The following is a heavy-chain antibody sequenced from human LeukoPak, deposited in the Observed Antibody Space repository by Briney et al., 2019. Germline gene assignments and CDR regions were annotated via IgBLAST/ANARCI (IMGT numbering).Heavy chain of an antibody. CDR2: IYHSGST. Sequence: SETLSLTCAVSGYSISSGYYWGWIRQPPGKGLEWIGSIYHSGSTYYNPSLKSRVTISVATSKNQFSLKLSSVTAADTAVYYCARAVGGYCGGDCPDIWGQGTMVTVSS. D-gene: IGHD2-21*02. J-gene: IGHJ3*02. V-gene: IGHV4-38-2*01. CDR3: ARAVGGYCGGDCPDI. CDR1: GYSISSGYY.